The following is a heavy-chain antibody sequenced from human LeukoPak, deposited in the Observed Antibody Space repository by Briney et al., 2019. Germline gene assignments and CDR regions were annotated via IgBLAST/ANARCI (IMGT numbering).Heavy chain of an antibody. CDR2: IREERGQE. Sequence: GGSLRLSCVASGLTVSNHWMSWVRQAPGKGLEWVANIREERGQEYYVDSVKGRFTISRDNAKNSLYLQMNSLRAEDTAVYYCAREPDTAEGEYYYYYYGMDVWGQGTTVTVSS. D-gene: IGHD5-18*01. V-gene: IGHV3-7*01. J-gene: IGHJ6*02. CDR1: GLTVSNHW. CDR3: AREPDTAEGEYYYYYYGMDV.